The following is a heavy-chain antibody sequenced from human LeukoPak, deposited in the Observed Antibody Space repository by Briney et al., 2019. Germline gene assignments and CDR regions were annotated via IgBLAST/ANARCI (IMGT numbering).Heavy chain of an antibody. CDR3: ARDRNYGFDY. CDR1: GFTFSSYW. D-gene: IGHD3-10*01. V-gene: IGHV3-74*01. Sequence: GGSLRLSCAASGFTFSSYWMHWVRQAPGKGLVWVSRINKDGSSTNYADSVKGRFTISRDNAKNTLYLQMNSLRAVDTAVYYCARDRNYGFDYWGQGTVVTVSS. CDR2: INKDGSST. J-gene: IGHJ4*02.